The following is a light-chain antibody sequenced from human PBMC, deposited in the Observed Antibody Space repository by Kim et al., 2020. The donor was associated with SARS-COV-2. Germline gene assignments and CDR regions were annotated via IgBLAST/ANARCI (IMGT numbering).Light chain of an antibody. V-gene: IGLV3-1*01. CDR3: QAWDSSTAEV. CDR2: QES. J-gene: IGLJ2*01. CDR1: KLGDKY. Sequence: SYELTQPPSVSVSPGQTASITCSGDKLGDKYACWYQQKPGQSPVLVIYQESKRPSGIPERFSGSNSGNTATLTISGTQAMDEADYYCQAWDSSTAEVFGGGTQLTVL.